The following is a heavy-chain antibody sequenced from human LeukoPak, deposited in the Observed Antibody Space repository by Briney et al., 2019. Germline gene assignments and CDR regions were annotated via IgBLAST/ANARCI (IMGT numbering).Heavy chain of an antibody. Sequence: GGSLRLSCEASGLSISNDWMSWVRQAPGKGLEWVGRVKSKAAGETTHYAAPVNGRFSISRDDSKNTLYLQMNSLKTEDTGVYYCTLMQGWGSGSYYLDYWGQGTLVTVSS. J-gene: IGHJ4*02. CDR2: VKSKAAGETT. D-gene: IGHD3-10*01. V-gene: IGHV3-15*01. CDR1: GLSISNDW. CDR3: TLMQGWGSGSYYLDY.